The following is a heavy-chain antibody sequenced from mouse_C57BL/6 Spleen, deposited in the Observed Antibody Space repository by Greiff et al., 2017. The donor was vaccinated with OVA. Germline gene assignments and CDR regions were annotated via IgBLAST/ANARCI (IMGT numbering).Heavy chain of an antibody. V-gene: IGHV5-9*01. CDR1: GFTFSSYT. J-gene: IGHJ3*01. CDR3: ARHELDWFAY. D-gene: IGHD1-3*01. CDR2: ISGGGGNT. Sequence: EVQGVESGGGLVKPGGSLKLSCAASGFTFSSYTMSWVRQTPEKRLEWVATISGGGGNTYYPDSVKGRFTISRDNAKNTLYLQMSSLRSEDTALYYCARHELDWFAYWGQGTLVTVSA.